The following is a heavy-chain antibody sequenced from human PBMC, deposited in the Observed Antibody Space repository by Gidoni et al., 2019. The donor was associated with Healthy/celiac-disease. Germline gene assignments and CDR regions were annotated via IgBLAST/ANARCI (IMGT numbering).Heavy chain of an antibody. Sequence: QLQLQESGQGLVKPSETLSLTCTVSGGPISSSRYYWGWIRQPPGKGLEWIGSIYYSGIPYYNPSLKSRVTISVDTSKNQFSLKLSSVTAADTAVYYCARNPGPYYDYVWGSLGAFDIWGQGTMVTVSS. CDR2: IYYSGIP. D-gene: IGHD3-16*01. J-gene: IGHJ3*02. V-gene: IGHV4-39*01. CDR1: GGPISSSRYY. CDR3: ARNPGPYYDYVWGSLGAFDI.